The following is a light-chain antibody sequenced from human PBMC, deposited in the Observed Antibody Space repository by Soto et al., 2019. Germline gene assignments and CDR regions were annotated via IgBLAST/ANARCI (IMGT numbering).Light chain of an antibody. Sequence: IQMTQSPSTLSASVGDRVTITCRASQSIGRWLAWYQQKPGKAPKLLIYDASSLESGVPSRFSGSGSGTEFTLTISGLQPDDFATYYCQQYNSYSQTFGQGTKVEIK. CDR1: QSIGRW. CDR2: DAS. CDR3: QQYNSYSQT. J-gene: IGKJ1*01. V-gene: IGKV1-5*01.